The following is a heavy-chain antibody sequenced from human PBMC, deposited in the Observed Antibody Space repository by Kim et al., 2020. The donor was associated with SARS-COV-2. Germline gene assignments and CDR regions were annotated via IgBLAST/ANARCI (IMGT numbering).Heavy chain of an antibody. CDR3: ARDSGYSSSYNWFDP. Sequence: SETLSLTCTVSGGSISSYYWSWIRQPPGKGLEWIGYIYYSGSTNYNPSLKSRVTISVDTSKNQFSLKLSSVTAADTAVYYCARDSGYSSSYNWFDPWGQGTLVTVSS. CDR2: IYYSGST. V-gene: IGHV4-59*01. J-gene: IGHJ5*02. CDR1: GGSISSYY. D-gene: IGHD6-13*01.